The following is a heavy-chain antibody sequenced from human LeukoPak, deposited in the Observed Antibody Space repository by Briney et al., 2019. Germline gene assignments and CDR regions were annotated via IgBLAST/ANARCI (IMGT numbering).Heavy chain of an antibody. CDR3: ARNKPGADSSGYSSFHYYYYGMDV. CDR2: ISRSSRDI. CDR1: GFTFSLDS. D-gene: IGHD3-22*01. J-gene: IGHJ6*02. Sequence: GGSLTLACAPSGFTFSLDSVTWARQAPGKGLEWVSSISRSSRDIYYVDSVKGRFTISRDNAKNALSLQMNSLRAEDTAVYYCARNKPGADSSGYSSFHYYYYGMDVWGQGTTVTVSS. V-gene: IGHV3-21*01.